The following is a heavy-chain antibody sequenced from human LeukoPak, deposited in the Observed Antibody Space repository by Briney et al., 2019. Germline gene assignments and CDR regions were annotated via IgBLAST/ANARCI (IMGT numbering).Heavy chain of an antibody. CDR3: AFYGAGGVY. D-gene: IGHD3-10*01. V-gene: IGHV3-23*01. J-gene: IGHJ4*02. Sequence: GGSLRLSCAASGFTFSNYPMTWLRQAPGKGLEGVSSISSSGGNTYYEDSVRGRLTISRDNSKNTLYVKMNSLRAEDSAGYYCAFYGAGGVYWGQGTLVTVSS. CDR1: GFTFSNYP. CDR2: ISSSGGNT.